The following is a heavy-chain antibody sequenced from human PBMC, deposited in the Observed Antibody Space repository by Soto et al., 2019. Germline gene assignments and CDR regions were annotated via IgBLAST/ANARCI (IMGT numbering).Heavy chain of an antibody. J-gene: IGHJ6*02. V-gene: IGHV1-46*01. CDR2: INPSGDST. D-gene: IGHD2-21*02. CDR1: GYTYY. Sequence: ASVKVSCKASGYTYYIHWVRQAPGQGLEWMGIINPSGDSTTYAQKFQGRVTMTRDTSTSTVYMELSSLTSEDTAVYYCARGHVMAYYCGGDCYLYGMDVWGQGTTVTVSS. CDR3: ARGHVMAYYCGGDCYLYGMDV.